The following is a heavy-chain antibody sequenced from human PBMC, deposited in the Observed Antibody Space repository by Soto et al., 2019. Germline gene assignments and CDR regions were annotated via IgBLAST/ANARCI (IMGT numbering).Heavy chain of an antibody. D-gene: IGHD3-9*01. J-gene: IGHJ6*02. Sequence: PGESLKISCKGSGYSFTSYWIAWVRQIPGKGLGWMGIIYPGDSDTRYSTSFQGQVTISADKSISTAYLQWSSLKASDTAMYYCARCFYDILTGYYRGAYGMDVWGQGTTVTVYS. CDR2: IYPGDSDT. CDR3: ARCFYDILTGYYRGAYGMDV. CDR1: GYSFTSYW. V-gene: IGHV5-51*01.